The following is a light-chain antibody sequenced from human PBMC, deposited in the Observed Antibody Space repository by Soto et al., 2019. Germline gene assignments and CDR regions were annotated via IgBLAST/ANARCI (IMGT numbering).Light chain of an antibody. J-gene: IGKJ1*01. CDR3: QQYGSSPCT. CDR2: GAS. Sequence: EIVLTQSPGTLSLSPGERATLSCRASQSVSSNFLAWYQQKPGQAPSLLIYGASSRATGIPDRFSGSGSGTDFTLTISRLEPEDFAVYYCQQYGSSPCTFGQGTKVEIK. CDR1: QSVSSNF. V-gene: IGKV3-20*01.